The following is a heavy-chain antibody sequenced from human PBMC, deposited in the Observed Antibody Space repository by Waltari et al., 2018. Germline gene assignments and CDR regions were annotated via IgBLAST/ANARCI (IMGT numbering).Heavy chain of an antibody. CDR1: GDSVSSNTAP. V-gene: IGHV6-1*01. CDR2: KYYRSKWYN. J-gene: IGHJ4*02. CDR3: ARQLSGSYRGSIDY. D-gene: IGHD1-26*01. Sequence: QVQLQQSGPGLVKPSQTLSLTCAIPGDSVSSNTAPWNWIRQSPSRGLGWLGRKYYRSKWYNDYAVSVKSRITINPDTSKNQFSLQLNSVTPEDTAVYYCARQLSGSYRGSIDYWGQGTLVTVSS.